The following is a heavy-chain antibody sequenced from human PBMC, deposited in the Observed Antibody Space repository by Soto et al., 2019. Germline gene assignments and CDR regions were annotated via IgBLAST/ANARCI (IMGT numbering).Heavy chain of an antibody. CDR1: GLTFDTYA. J-gene: IGHJ4*02. Sequence: PGGSLRLSCAVSGLTFDTYAMSWVRQAPGKGLEWVSVIYSGGSTYYADSVKGRFTISRDNSKNTLYLQMNSLRAEDTAVYYCARASGMIVVLFDYWGQGTLVTV. V-gene: IGHV3-53*01. D-gene: IGHD3-22*01. CDR3: ARASGMIVVLFDY. CDR2: IYSGGST.